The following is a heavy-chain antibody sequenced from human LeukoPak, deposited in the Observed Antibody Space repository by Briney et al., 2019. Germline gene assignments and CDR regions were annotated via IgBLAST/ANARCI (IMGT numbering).Heavy chain of an antibody. Sequence: GGSLRLSCAASEFSVGSNYMTWVRQAPGKGLEWVSLIYSGGSTYYADSVKGRFTISRDNSKNTLYLQMNSLRAEDTAVYYCARQFTAVAGTGGDYWGQGTLVTVSS. CDR2: IYSGGST. D-gene: IGHD6-19*01. CDR1: EFSVGSNY. V-gene: IGHV3-66*04. CDR3: ARQFTAVAGTGGDY. J-gene: IGHJ4*02.